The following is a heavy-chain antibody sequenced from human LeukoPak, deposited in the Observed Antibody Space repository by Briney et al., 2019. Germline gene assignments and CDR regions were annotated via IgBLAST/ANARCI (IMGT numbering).Heavy chain of an antibody. V-gene: IGHV3-53*01. J-gene: IGHJ4*02. Sequence: GGSLRLSCAASNFTVSGNYMTWVRQTPGMGLECVSVMYTEDVTYYADSVKGRFTISRDNSKNTLYLQMNSLRTEDTAVYYCAGGRGGWYAFESWGQGILVTVSS. CDR1: NFTVSGNY. CDR3: AGGRGGWYAFES. CDR2: MYTEDVT. D-gene: IGHD6-19*01.